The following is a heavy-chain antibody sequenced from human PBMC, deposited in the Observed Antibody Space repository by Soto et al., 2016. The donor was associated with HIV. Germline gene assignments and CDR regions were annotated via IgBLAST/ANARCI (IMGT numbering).Heavy chain of an antibody. CDR3: TTDPPYAKWFGQFIYPSMLGS. CDR1: GFTFSDAW. J-gene: IGHJ4*02. D-gene: IGHD3-10*01. Sequence: EGQLVESGGGLIKPGGSLRLSRAASGFTFSDAWMNWVRQAPGKGLEWVGRIKSRIDGETTDYGAPVKDRFIISRDDSKNMLYLQMSNLRTEDTAIYYCTTDPPYAKWFGQFIYPSMLGSWGQGTLVTVSS. V-gene: IGHV3-15*05. CDR2: IKSRIDGETT.